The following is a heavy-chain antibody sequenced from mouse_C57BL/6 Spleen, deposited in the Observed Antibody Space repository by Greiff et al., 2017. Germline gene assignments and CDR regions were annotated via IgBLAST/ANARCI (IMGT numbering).Heavy chain of an antibody. CDR2: ISSGSSTI. Sequence: EVQVVESGGGLVKPGGSLKLSCAASGFTFSDYGMHWVRQAPEKGLEWVAYISSGSSTIYYADTVKGRFTISRDNAKNTLFLQMTSLRSEDTAMYYCARAFYDYDGDYYAMDYWGQGTSVTVSS. V-gene: IGHV5-17*01. D-gene: IGHD2-4*01. J-gene: IGHJ4*01. CDR1: GFTFSDYG. CDR3: ARAFYDYDGDYYAMDY.